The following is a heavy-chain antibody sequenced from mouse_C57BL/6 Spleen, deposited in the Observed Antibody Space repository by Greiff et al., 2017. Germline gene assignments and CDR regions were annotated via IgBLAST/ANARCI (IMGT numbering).Heavy chain of an antibody. Sequence: QVQLKQPGAELVMPGASVKLSCKASGYTFTSYWMHWVNQRPGQGLEWIGEIDPSDSYTNYNQKFKGKSTLTVDKSSSTAYMQLSSLTSEDSAVYYWARHSITTVVARDYWGQGTSVTVSS. V-gene: IGHV1-69*01. D-gene: IGHD1-1*01. CDR1: GYTFTSYW. CDR2: IDPSDSYT. J-gene: IGHJ4*01. CDR3: ARHSITTVVARDY.